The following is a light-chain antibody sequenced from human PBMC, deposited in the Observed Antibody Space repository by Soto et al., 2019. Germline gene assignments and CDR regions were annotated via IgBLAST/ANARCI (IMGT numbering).Light chain of an antibody. CDR2: DAS. J-gene: IGKJ1*01. CDR3: QQNKDWPGT. CDR1: PTVNSRD. Sequence: EIVLTQSPGTLSLSPGERATLPCRASPTVNSRDLAWYQQKPGQAPRLLIYDASTRATGIAVRFSGSGSGTEFTLTISSLQSEDFGVYYCQQNKDWPGTFGQGTKVDI. V-gene: IGKV3-15*01.